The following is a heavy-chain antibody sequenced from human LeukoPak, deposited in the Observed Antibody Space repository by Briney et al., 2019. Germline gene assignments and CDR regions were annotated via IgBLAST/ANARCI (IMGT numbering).Heavy chain of an antibody. J-gene: IGHJ5*02. D-gene: IGHD4-23*01. CDR2: INPNSGGT. CDR3: ARRHYGGNFNWFDP. V-gene: IGHV1-2*02. Sequence: ASVKVSCKASGYTFTGYYMHWVRQAPGQGLEWMGWINPNSGGTNYAQKFQGRVTMTRDTSISTAYMELSRLRSDDTAVYYCARRHYGGNFNWFDPWGQGTLVTVSS. CDR1: GYTFTGYY.